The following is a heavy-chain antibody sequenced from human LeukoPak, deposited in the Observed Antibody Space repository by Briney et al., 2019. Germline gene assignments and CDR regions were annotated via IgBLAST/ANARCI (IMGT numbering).Heavy chain of an antibody. CDR2: IIPIFGTA. J-gene: IGHJ6*03. CDR3: ARYNLHYYYMDV. CDR1: GGTFSSYA. V-gene: IGHV1-69*05. D-gene: IGHD5-24*01. Sequence: SVKVSCKASGGTFSSYAISWVRQAPGQGLEWMGGIIPIFGTANYAQKFQGRVTITTDESTSTAYMELSSLRSEDTAVYYCARYNLHYYYMDVWGKGTTVTVSS.